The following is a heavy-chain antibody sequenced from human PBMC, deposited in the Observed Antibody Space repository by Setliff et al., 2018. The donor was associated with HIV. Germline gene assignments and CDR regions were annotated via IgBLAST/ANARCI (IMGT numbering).Heavy chain of an antibody. D-gene: IGHD3-22*01. J-gene: IGHJ4*02. CDR3: ARDYSPTFYYYDSSGTFDY. Sequence: GASVKVSCKASGGTFSSYAISWVRQAPGQGLEWMGGIIPILGIANYAQKFQGRVTITADKPTSTAYMELSSLRSEDTAVYYCARDYSPTFYYYDSSGTFDYWGQGTLVTVSS. CDR1: GGTFSSYA. CDR2: IIPILGIA. V-gene: IGHV1-69*10.